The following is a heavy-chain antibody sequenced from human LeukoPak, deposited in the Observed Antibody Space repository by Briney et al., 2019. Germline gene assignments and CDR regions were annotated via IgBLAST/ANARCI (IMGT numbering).Heavy chain of an antibody. CDR2: IYHSGST. D-gene: IGHD3-22*01. CDR3: ARDPGGYYDSSGYYYDY. V-gene: IGHV4-38-2*02. CDR1: DYSISSGYY. Sequence: SETLSLTCTVSDYSISSGYYWGWIRQPPGKGLEWIGSIYHSGSTYYNPSLKSRVTISVDTSKNQFSLKLSSVTAADTAVYYCARDPGGYYDSSGYYYDYWGQGTLVTVSS. J-gene: IGHJ4*02.